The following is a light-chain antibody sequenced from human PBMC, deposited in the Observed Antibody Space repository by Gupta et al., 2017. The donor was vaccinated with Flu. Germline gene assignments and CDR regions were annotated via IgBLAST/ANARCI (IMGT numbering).Light chain of an antibody. V-gene: IGLV2-14*01. J-gene: IGLJ2*01. Sequence: QSALTQPASVSGSPRQSITISCPGTSSDVGGYNYVSWYQQHPGKDPKLMIDEVSNRPSGVSKRFSGSKSGNKDSLTISGLQAEDEAEYDCSSYTSSSTLDGVFGGGTKLTVL. CDR1: SSDVGGYNY. CDR2: EVS. CDR3: SSYTSSSTLDGV.